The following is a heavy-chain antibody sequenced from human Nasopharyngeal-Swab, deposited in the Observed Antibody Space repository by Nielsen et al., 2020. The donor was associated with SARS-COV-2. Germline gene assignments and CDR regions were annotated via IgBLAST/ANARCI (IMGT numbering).Heavy chain of an antibody. D-gene: IGHD3-22*01. V-gene: IGHV3-21*01. CDR1: GFTFSSYS. CDR3: ATAFGVTMMSPCNY. CDR2: ISSSSSYI. J-gene: IGHJ4*02. Sequence: GESLKISCAASGFTFSSYSMNWVRQAPGKGLEWVSSISSSSSYIYYADSVKGRFTISRDNAKNSLYLQMNSLRAEDTAVYYCATAFGVTMMSPCNYWGQGTLVTVSS.